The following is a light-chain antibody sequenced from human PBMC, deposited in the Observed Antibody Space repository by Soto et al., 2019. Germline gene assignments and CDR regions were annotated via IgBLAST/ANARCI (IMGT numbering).Light chain of an antibody. Sequence: DIQMTQSPSSLSSSVGDRVNITCWARQSIGTYLNWYHQRPGQAPRLLMYSASTLQSGVPSRFRGSGSGTDFTLTISSLQPEDFATYYCQHVYSMPISFGPGTKVDI. J-gene: IGKJ3*01. CDR1: QSIGTY. V-gene: IGKV1-39*01. CDR2: SAS. CDR3: QHVYSMPIS.